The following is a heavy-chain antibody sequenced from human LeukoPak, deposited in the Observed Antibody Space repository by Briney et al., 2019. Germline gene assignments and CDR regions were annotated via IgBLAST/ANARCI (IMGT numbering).Heavy chain of an antibody. D-gene: IGHD3-10*01. Sequence: GGSLRLSCAASGFTLDTFWMGWVRQAPGKGLEWVANIHKDGSEEYYVGSVKGRFTIYRDNVKKSLYLQMNSLRADDTGVYYCAREGSAWADFWGQGTLVSVSS. V-gene: IGHV3-7*01. CDR2: IHKDGSEE. CDR1: GFTLDTFW. J-gene: IGHJ4*02. CDR3: AREGSAWADF.